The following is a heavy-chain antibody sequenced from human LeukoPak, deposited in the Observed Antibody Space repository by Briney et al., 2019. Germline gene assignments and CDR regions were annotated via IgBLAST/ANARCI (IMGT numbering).Heavy chain of an antibody. CDR3: ARDLSNFPVYGSGLDY. Sequence: PSETLSLTCTVSGYSISSGYYWGWILQPPGKGLEWIVSIYHSGSTYYNPSLKSRVTISVDTSKNQFSLKLSSVTAADTAVYYCARDLSNFPVYGSGLDYWGQGTLVTVSS. D-gene: IGHD3-10*01. CDR2: IYHSGST. J-gene: IGHJ4*02. V-gene: IGHV4-38-2*02. CDR1: GYSISSGYY.